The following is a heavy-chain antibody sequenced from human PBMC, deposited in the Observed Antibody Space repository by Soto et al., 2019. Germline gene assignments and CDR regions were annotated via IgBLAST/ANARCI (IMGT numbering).Heavy chain of an antibody. V-gene: IGHV4-4*07. CDR2: IYTSGST. CDR3: ARWGDYGGNSKYYFDY. CDR1: GGSPRRYY. J-gene: IGHJ4*02. D-gene: IGHD4-17*01. Sequence: SGTLALTCPVSGGSPRRYYLSLIRQPAGKGLEWIGRIYTSGSTNYNPSLKSRVTMSVDTSKNQFSLKLSSVTAADTAVYYCARWGDYGGNSKYYFDYWGQGTLVTVSS.